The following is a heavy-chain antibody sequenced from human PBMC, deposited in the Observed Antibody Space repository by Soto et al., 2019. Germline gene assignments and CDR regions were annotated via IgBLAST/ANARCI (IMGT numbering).Heavy chain of an antibody. CDR1: GFSFEDYA. CDR2: IAWNSDII. V-gene: IGHV3-9*01. CDR3: ARDLRYEGNPSAFDY. Sequence: PGGSLRLSCAASGFSFEDYAMHWVRQAPGKGLEWVSGIAWNSDIIGYADSVKGRFTISRDNSKHTLYLQMNSLRPEDTAVYYCARDLRYEGNPSAFDYWGQGTLVTVSS. D-gene: IGHD2-15*01. J-gene: IGHJ4*02.